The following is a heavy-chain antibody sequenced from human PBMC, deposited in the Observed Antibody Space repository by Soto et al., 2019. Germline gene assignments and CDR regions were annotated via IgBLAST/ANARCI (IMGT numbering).Heavy chain of an antibody. V-gene: IGHV1-69*01. CDR2: LIPILGTT. D-gene: IGHD6-19*01. CDR3: ARASGYVSGWYHDY. CDR1: GGTFSSDA. J-gene: IGHJ4*02. Sequence: QVQLVQSGADVRKPGSSVKVSCTASGGTFSSDAVSWVRQAPGQGLEWMGGLIPILGTTHYAQKFQGRVTITADESTNTAYMELSSPRSDDTAVYYCARASGYVSGWYHDYWGQGTRVTVSS.